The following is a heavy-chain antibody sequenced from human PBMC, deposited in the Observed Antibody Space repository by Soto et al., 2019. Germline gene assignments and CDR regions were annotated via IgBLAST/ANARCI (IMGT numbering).Heavy chain of an antibody. J-gene: IGHJ6*03. D-gene: IGHD4-17*01. CDR3: ARDSSDYGHDWYMEV. V-gene: IGHV4-59*01. CDR2: IYYSGST. Sequence: SETLSLTCAVFGGSISSYYWSWIRQPPGKGLEWIGYIYYSGSTNYNPSLKSRVTISVDTSKNQFSLKLSSVTAADTAVYYCARDSSDYGHDWYMEVWGKGTTVTVSS. CDR1: GGSISSYY.